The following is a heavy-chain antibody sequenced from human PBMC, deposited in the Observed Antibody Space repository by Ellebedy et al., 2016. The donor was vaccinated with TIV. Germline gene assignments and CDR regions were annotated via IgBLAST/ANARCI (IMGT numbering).Heavy chain of an antibody. V-gene: IGHV3-30*04. J-gene: IGHJ4*02. D-gene: IGHD3-22*01. CDR3: ARGDYYDSSGYLDY. Sequence: GESLKISXAASGFTFSSYAMHWVRQAPGKGLEWVAVIWYDGSNKYYADSVKGRFTISRDNSKNTLYLQMNSLRAEDTAVYYCARGDYYDSSGYLDYWGQGTLVTVSS. CDR1: GFTFSSYA. CDR2: IWYDGSNK.